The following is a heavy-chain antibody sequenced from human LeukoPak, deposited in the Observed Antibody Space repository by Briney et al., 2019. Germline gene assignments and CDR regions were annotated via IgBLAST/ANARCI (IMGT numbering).Heavy chain of an antibody. CDR3: ARGRSWVAAYYFDY. CDR1: GGSISSGGYS. CDR2: IYHSGST. J-gene: IGHJ4*02. Sequence: SETLSLTCAVSGGSISSGGYSWSWIRQPPGKGLEWIGYIYHSGSTYYNPSLKSRVTISVDRSKNQFSLKLSSVTAADTAVYYCARGRSWVAAYYFDYWGQGTLVTVSS. V-gene: IGHV4-30-2*01. D-gene: IGHD6-25*01.